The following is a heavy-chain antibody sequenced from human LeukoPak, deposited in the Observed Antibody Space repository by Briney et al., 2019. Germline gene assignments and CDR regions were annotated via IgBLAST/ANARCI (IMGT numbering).Heavy chain of an antibody. CDR2: ISWNSGSI. V-gene: IGHV3-9*01. D-gene: IGHD3-22*01. J-gene: IGHJ4*02. CDR3: AKALYYDSSGTFDY. CDR1: GFTFDDYA. Sequence: LPGGSLRLSCAASGFTFDDYAMHWVRQAPGKGLEWVSGISWNSGSIGCADSVKGRFTISRDNAKNSLYLQMNSLRAEDTALYYCAKALYYDSSGTFDYWGQGTLVTVSS.